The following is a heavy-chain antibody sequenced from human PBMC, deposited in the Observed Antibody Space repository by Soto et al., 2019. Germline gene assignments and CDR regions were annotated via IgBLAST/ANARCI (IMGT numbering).Heavy chain of an antibody. CDR1: GFTFSSYG. CDR2: IWYDGSNK. V-gene: IGHV3-33*01. J-gene: IGHJ4*02. D-gene: IGHD3-16*02. Sequence: QVQLVESGGGVVQPGRSLRLSCAASGFTFSSYGMHWVRQAPGKGLEWVAVIWYDGSNKYYADSVKGRFTISRDNSKNTLYLQMNSLRAEDMAVYYCARGNYDYVWGSYRYTGFDYWGQGTLVTVSS. CDR3: ARGNYDYVWGSYRYTGFDY.